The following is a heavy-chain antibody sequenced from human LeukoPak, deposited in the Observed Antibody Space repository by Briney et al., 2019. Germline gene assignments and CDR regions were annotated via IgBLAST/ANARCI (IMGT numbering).Heavy chain of an antibody. D-gene: IGHD5-18*01. CDR1: GFTFSSYA. CDR2: ISYDGSNK. J-gene: IGHJ6*02. CDR3: AKESGYSFGYTYNFYGMDV. V-gene: IGHV3-30-3*01. Sequence: PGGSLRLSCAASGFTFSSYAMHWVRQAPGKGLEWVAVISYDGSNKYYADSEKGRFTISRDNSKNTLSLQMNSLRAEDTAMYYCAKESGYSFGYTYNFYGMDVWGQGTTVTVSS.